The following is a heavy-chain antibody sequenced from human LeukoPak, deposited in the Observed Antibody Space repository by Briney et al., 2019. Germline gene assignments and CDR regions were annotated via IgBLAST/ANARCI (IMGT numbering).Heavy chain of an antibody. J-gene: IGHJ6*02. V-gene: IGHV3-23*01. CDR1: GFTFSSYA. Sequence: PGGSLRLSCAVSGFTFSSYAMSWVRQAPGKGLEWVSTFSGRGGSTYYADSVKGRFTISRDNSKNTLYLQMNSLRAEDTAVYYCAREGVRGAHGYYYYGMDVWGQGTTVTVSS. CDR2: FSGRGGST. D-gene: IGHD3-10*01. CDR3: AREGVRGAHGYYYYGMDV.